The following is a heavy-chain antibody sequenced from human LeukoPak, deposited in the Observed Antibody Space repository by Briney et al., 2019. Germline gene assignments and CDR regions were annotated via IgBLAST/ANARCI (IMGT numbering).Heavy chain of an antibody. J-gene: IGHJ5*01. CDR3: AVEGYCSGGSCYTNWFDS. V-gene: IGHV3-48*02. CDR1: GFTFSSYS. D-gene: IGHD2-15*01. CDR2: ISSSGTTK. Sequence: GGSLRLSCVASGFTFSSYSMNWVRQAPGKGLEWVSYISSSGTTKYYADSVKGRFTISRDNVKNSLYLQMNSLRDEDTAVYYCAVEGYCSGGSCYTNWFDSWGQGTLVTVSS.